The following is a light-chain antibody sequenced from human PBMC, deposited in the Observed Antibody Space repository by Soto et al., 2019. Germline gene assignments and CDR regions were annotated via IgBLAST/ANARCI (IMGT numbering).Light chain of an antibody. J-gene: IGKJ2*01. Sequence: VLTQSPGTLSLSPGERATLSCRPSQSVSGSYLTWYQQRPGQAPRRLIFGASSRASDTPDRFSGSGSGTDFTLTISSLEPEDFAVYYCQHYDPSSYTFGQGTRLEIK. CDR3: QHYDPSSYT. CDR2: GAS. V-gene: IGKV3-20*01. CDR1: QSVSGSY.